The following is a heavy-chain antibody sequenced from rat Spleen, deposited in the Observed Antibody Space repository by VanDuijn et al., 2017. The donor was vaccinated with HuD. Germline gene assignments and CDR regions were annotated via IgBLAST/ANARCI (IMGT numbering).Heavy chain of an antibody. CDR2: ITNTGGST. D-gene: IGHD1-8*01. CDR1: GFTFSSYW. V-gene: IGHV5-31*01. J-gene: IGHJ2*01. CDR3: TRGARYTGAALDY. Sequence: EVQLVESGGGLVQPGRSMKLSCVASGFTFSSYWMYWIRQAPGKGLEWVASITNTGGSTYYPDSVKGRFTISRDNAKSTLYLQMNSLRSEDTATYYCTRGARYTGAALDYWGQGVMVTVSS.